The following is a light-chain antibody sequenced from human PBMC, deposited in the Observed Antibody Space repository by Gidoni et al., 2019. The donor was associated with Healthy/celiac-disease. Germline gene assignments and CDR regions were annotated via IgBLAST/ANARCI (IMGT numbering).Light chain of an antibody. Sequence: IQLTRSPSSLSASVGDRVTITCRASQGISSALAWYQQKPGKAPKLLIYDAPSLESGVPSRFSGSGSGTDFTLTISSLPPEPFATSYCQQFNSYPYTFGQGTKLEI. CDR1: QGISSA. V-gene: IGKV1-13*02. CDR3: QQFNSYPYT. J-gene: IGKJ2*01. CDR2: DAP.